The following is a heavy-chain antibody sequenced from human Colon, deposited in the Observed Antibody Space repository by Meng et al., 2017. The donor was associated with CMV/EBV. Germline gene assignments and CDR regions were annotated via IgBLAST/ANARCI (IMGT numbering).Heavy chain of an antibody. CDR3: ARGADVMVAATPKNYYYYNMDV. D-gene: IGHD2-15*01. Sequence: GGSLRLSCAASGFTFSGYWMHWVRQAPGKGLVWVSRINSDGSQKHYVDSVEGRFTISRDNAKNSVLLQMSSLRVEDTAVYYCARGADVMVAATPKNYYYYNMDVWGQGTTVTVSS. CDR1: GFTFSGYW. J-gene: IGHJ6*02. CDR2: INSDGSQK. V-gene: IGHV3-74*01.